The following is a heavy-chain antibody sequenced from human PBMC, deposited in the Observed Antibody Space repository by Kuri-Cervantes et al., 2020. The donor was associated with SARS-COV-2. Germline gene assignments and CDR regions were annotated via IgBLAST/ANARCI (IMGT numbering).Heavy chain of an antibody. V-gene: IGHV1-2*02. CDR3: ASYSEAGS. J-gene: IGHJ5*02. Sequence: ASVKVSCKASGGTFSSYAISWVRQAPGQGLEWMGWINPNSGDTNYAQKFQGRVTMTRDTSISTAYMELSRLRSDDTAVYYCASYSEAGSWGQGTLVTVSS. CDR2: INPNSGDT. D-gene: IGHD2-21*01. CDR1: GGTFSSYA.